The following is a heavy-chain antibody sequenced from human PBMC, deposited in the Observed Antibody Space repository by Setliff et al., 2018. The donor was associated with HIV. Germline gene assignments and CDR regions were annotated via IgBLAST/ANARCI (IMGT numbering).Heavy chain of an antibody. J-gene: IGHJ4*02. V-gene: IGHV1-2*02. CDR2: INPNGEIT. Sequence: ASVKVSCKVSGYNFIDNYLHWVRQAPGQGLEWMGWINPNGEITNFAQKFQGRVTMTRDTSTTTVFMELSSLKFGDTAVYYCARAHYNFWSGYLDSWGQGTLVTVSS. CDR1: GYNFIDNY. CDR3: ARAHYNFWSGYLDS. D-gene: IGHD3-3*01.